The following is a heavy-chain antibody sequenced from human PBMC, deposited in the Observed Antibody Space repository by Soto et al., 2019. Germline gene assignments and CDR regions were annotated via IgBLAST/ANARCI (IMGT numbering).Heavy chain of an antibody. V-gene: IGHV3-48*03. Sequence: PGGSLRLSCAASGFTFSSYEMNWVRQAPGEGLEWLSYISTSGSSIYYADSVKGRFTISRDNAKNSLYLQMNSLRAEDTAVYYCARVRTPGYSSSSYFDYWGQGTLVTVS. CDR1: GFTFSSYE. CDR3: ARVRTPGYSSSSYFDY. D-gene: IGHD6-13*01. J-gene: IGHJ4*02. CDR2: ISTSGSSI.